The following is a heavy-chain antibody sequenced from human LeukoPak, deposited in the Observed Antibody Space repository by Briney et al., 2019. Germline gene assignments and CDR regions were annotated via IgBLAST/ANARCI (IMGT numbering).Heavy chain of an antibody. CDR1: GYSISSGFY. CDR3: ARVTGDWYIDL. Sequence: PSETLSLTCTVSGYSISSGFYWGWIRQPPGKALEWIGNIWHGGTTYYNPSLKSRLIMSVDTSKNQFSLKLSPVTAADTAIYYCARVTGDWYIDLWGRGTLVTVSS. V-gene: IGHV4-38-2*02. J-gene: IGHJ2*01. D-gene: IGHD2-21*02. CDR2: IWHGGTT.